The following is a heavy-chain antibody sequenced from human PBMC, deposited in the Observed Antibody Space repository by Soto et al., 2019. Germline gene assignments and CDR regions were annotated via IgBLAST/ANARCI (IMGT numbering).Heavy chain of an antibody. V-gene: IGHV4-59*01. CDR3: AREDSNYPSYYFDY. D-gene: IGHD4-4*01. CDR1: GGSISSYY. CDR2: IYYSGST. J-gene: IGHJ4*02. Sequence: SETLSLTCTVSGGSISSYYWSWIRQPPGKGLEWIGYIYYSGSTNYNPSLKSRVTISVDTSKNQFSLKLSSVTAADTAVYYCAREDSNYPSYYFDYWGQGTLVTVSS.